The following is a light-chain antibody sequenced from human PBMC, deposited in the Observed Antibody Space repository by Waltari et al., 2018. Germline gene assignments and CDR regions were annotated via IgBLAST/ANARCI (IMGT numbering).Light chain of an antibody. J-gene: IGKJ4*01. CDR3: QQGNSFPLT. Sequence: IQLTQSPSSLSASVGARVTITCRASQCISNYLTWYQQKPGEAPKLLIYTASSLLSGVPSRFSGSGSGTDFTLTISSLQPEDSATYYCQQGNSFPLTFGGGTKVQIK. V-gene: IGKV1-12*01. CDR2: TAS. CDR1: QCISNY.